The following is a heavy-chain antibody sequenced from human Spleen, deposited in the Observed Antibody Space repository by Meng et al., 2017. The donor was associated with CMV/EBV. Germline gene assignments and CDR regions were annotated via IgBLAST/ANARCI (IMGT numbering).Heavy chain of an antibody. V-gene: IGHV1-69*05. CDR1: GGTFSSFT. CDR2: IIPLFGTS. Sequence: SVKVSCKASGGTFSSFTIFWVRQAPGQGLEWMGGIIPLFGTSNYAQKFQDRVTITTDKSTNTAYMELSSLRSEDTAMYYCARDRERMTMVVTDWFDPWGQGTLVTVSS. J-gene: IGHJ5*02. CDR3: ARDRERMTMVVTDWFDP. D-gene: IGHD4-23*01.